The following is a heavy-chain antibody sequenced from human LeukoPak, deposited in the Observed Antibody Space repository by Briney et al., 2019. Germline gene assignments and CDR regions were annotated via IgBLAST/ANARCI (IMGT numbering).Heavy chain of an antibody. J-gene: IGHJ5*02. Sequence: PGGSLRLSCAASGFTFSSYAMHWVRQAPGKGLEWVAVISYDGSNKYYADSVKGRFTISRDNSKNTLYLQMNSLRAEDTAVYYRAREVYDFWSGYYLNWFDPWGQGTLVTVSS. D-gene: IGHD3-3*01. CDR2: ISYDGSNK. V-gene: IGHV3-30-3*01. CDR3: AREVYDFWSGYYLNWFDP. CDR1: GFTFSSYA.